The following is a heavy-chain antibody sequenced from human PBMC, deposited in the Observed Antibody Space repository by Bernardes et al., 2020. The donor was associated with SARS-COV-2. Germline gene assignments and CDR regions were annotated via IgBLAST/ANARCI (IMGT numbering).Heavy chain of an antibody. CDR2: IYYSGDT. Sequence: SETLSLTCNVSGASISSSSYYWGWIRQPPGKGLEWIGSIYYSGDTYYNSSLKSRVTISVDSSKNQLSLNLRSVTAADTAVYYCARQPPRRERRIPSLWGLGTLVIVSS. CDR3: ARQPPRRERRIPSL. J-gene: IGHJ4*02. CDR1: GASISSSSYY. V-gene: IGHV4-39*01. D-gene: IGHD2-21*01.